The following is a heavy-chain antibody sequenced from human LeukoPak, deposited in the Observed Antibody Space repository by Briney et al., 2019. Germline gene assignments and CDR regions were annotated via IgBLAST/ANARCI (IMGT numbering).Heavy chain of an antibody. CDR1: GGTFSSYA. V-gene: IGHV1-69*05. CDR2: IIPIFGTA. D-gene: IGHD4-17*01. CDR3: ARGRVITVTTERPMGY. Sequence: SVKVSCKASGGTFSSYAISWVRQAPGQGLEWMGGIIPIFGTANDAQKFQGRVTITTDESTSTAYMELSRLISDDAAVYYCARGRVITVTTERPMGYWGQGTLVTVSS. J-gene: IGHJ4*02.